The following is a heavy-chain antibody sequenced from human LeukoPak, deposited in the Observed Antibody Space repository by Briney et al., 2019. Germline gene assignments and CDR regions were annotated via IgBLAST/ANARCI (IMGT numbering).Heavy chain of an antibody. Sequence: SETLSLTWTVSGGSISSYYWSWIRQPPGEGLEWIGYIYYSGSTNYNPSLKSRVTISVDTSKNQFSLKLSSVTAADTAVYYCARRPVAGTGYFDYWGQGTLVTVSS. J-gene: IGHJ4*02. D-gene: IGHD1-1*01. V-gene: IGHV4-59*01. CDR2: IYYSGST. CDR3: ARRPVAGTGYFDY. CDR1: GGSISSYY.